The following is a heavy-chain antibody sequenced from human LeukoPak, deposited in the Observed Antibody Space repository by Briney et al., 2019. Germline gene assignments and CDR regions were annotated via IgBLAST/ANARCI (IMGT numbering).Heavy chain of an antibody. D-gene: IGHD6-19*01. CDR3: ARGYSTDWAFDY. CDR2: IYYSGST. V-gene: IGHV4-39*01. Sequence: SETLSLTCSVSGGSIRSSSYSWGSIRQPPGRGLEWIGSIYYSGSTYYNPSLKSRVTISVDTSTNQFSLKLSSVTAADAAVYYCARGYSTDWAFDYWGQGTLVTVSS. CDR1: GGSIRSSSYS. J-gene: IGHJ4*02.